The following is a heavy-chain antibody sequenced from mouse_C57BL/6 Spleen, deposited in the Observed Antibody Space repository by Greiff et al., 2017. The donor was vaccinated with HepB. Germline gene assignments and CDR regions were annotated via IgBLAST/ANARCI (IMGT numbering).Heavy chain of an antibody. CDR2: IHPNSGST. CDR3: ARAPKYYFDY. V-gene: IGHV1-64*01. Sequence: VQLQQSGAELVKPGASVKLSCKASGYTFTSYWMHWVKQRPGQGLEWIGMIHPNSGSTNYNEKFKSKATLTVDKSSSTAYMQLSSLTSEDSAVYCCARAPKYYFDYWGQGTTLTVSS. CDR1: GYTFTSYW. J-gene: IGHJ2*01.